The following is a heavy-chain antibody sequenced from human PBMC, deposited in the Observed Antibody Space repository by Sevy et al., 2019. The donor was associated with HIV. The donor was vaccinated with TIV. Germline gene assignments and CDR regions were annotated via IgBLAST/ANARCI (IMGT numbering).Heavy chain of an antibody. CDR3: VRALLKADSL. V-gene: IGHV3-7*01. D-gene: IGHD1-26*01. Sequence: GGSLRLSCAASGFNIRTHWMLWVHQAPGKGLEWVANINEDGSTKYYLDSVKGRFTISRDNAENSVFLQMNSLRVEDTAVYYCVRALLKADSLWGQGTLVTVSS. J-gene: IGHJ4*02. CDR2: INEDGSTK. CDR1: GFNIRTHW.